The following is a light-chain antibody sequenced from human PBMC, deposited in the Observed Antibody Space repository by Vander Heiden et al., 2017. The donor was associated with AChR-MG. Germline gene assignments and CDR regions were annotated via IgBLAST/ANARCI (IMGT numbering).Light chain of an antibody. J-gene: IGKJ1*01. CDR3: QQSYSTPLA. CDR2: AAS. V-gene: IGKV1-39*01. Sequence: NQMTQSPSSLSASVGDRVTITCRASQSISSYLNWYQQKPGKAPKLLIYAASSLQSGVPSRFSGSGSGTDFTLTISSLQPEDFATYYCQQSYSTPLAVGQGTKVEIK. CDR1: QSISSY.